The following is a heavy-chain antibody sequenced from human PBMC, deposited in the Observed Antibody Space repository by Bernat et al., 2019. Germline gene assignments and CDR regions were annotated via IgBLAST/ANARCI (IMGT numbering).Heavy chain of an antibody. CDR1: GFSLSNARMG. J-gene: IGHJ4*02. CDR2: IFSNDEK. V-gene: IGHV2-26*01. D-gene: IGHD3-9*01. Sequence: QVTLKESGPVLVKPTETLTLTCTVSGFSLSNARMGVSWIRQPPGKALEWLAHIFSNDEKSYSTSLKSRLTISKDTSKSQVVLTMTIMDPVDTATYYCARTRVDYDILTGTLDYWGQGTLVTVSS. CDR3: ARTRVDYDILTGTLDY.